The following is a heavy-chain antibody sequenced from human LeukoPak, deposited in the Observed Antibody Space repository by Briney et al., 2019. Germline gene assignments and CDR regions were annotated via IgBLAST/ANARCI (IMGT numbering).Heavy chain of an antibody. CDR1: GFTFSGSA. CDR2: IRGRRNSYAT. J-gene: IGHJ4*02. CDR3: SSPRSDGKKSGFNY. Sequence: GGSLRLSCAGSGFTFSGSAIHWVRQAPGKGLEWVGRIRGRRNSYATVYIPSVKGRFTISRDDSISTAYLHMYSLEVEDTAIYSFSSPRSDGKKSGFNYGGQEPLVTVPS. D-gene: IGHD5-24*01. V-gene: IGHV3-73*01.